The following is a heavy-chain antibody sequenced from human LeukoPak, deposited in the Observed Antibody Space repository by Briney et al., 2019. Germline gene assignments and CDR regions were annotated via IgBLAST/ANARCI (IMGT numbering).Heavy chain of an antibody. V-gene: IGHV5-51*01. CDR1: GYTFSSYW. CDR3: ARQNDFRLDY. CDR2: IYPGDSGT. D-gene: IGHD3-3*01. J-gene: IGHJ4*02. Sequence: GESLRISCKGSGYTFSSYWIGWVRQMPGKGLEWMGIIYPGDSGTRYSPSLQGQVTISVDTSIGTAYLQWSSLKASDTAIYYCARQNDFRLDYWGQGTLVTVSS.